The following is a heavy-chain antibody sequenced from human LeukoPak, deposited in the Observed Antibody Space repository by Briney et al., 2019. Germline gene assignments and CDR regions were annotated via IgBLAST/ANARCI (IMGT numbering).Heavy chain of an antibody. Sequence: GESLKISCKASGYTFTSYAMHWVRQAPGQRLEWMGWINAGNGNTKYSQKFQGRVTITRDTSASTAYMELSSLRSEDTAVYYCARAPPNSSSWYLGGDDWFDPWGQGTLVTVSS. CDR2: INAGNGNT. CDR1: GYTFTSYA. J-gene: IGHJ5*02. D-gene: IGHD6-13*01. V-gene: IGHV1-3*01. CDR3: ARAPPNSSSWYLGGDDWFDP.